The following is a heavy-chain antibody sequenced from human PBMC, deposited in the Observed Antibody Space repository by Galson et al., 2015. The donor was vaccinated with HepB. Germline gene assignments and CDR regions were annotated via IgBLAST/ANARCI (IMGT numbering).Heavy chain of an antibody. J-gene: IGHJ6*03. Sequence: LSLTCTVSGGSISGYYWSWIRQPAGKGLEWIGRIHTSGSTNYNPSLKSRVTMSVDTSKNQFSLRLSSVTAADTAVYYCARQSREYSDGWFLGSFNYMDVWGKGSTVIVSS. CDR1: GGSISGYY. D-gene: IGHD6-19*01. CDR3: ARQSREYSDGWFLGSFNYMDV. V-gene: IGHV4-4*07. CDR2: IHTSGST.